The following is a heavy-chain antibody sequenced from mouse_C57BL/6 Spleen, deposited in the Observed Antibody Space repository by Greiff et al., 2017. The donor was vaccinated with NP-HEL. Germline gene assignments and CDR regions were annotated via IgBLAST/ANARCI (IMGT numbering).Heavy chain of an antibody. J-gene: IGHJ2*01. CDR3: ARQSYYGSSYDYFDY. D-gene: IGHD1-1*01. CDR1: GFTFSSYG. Sequence: EVMLVESGGDLVKPGGSLKLSCAASGFTFSSYGMSWFGQPPNRGLGWVATISSGGSYTYYPDSVKGRFTISRDNAKNTLYLQMSSLKSEDTAMYYCARQSYYGSSYDYFDYWGQGTTLTVSS. CDR2: ISSGGSYT. V-gene: IGHV5-6*02.